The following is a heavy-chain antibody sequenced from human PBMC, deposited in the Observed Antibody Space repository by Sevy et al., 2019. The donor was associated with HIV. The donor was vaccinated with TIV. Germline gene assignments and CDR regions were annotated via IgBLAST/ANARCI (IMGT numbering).Heavy chain of an antibody. V-gene: IGHV3-33*01. J-gene: IGHJ4*02. Sequence: GGSLRLSCAASGFTFNNYDMHWVRQAPGKGLEWEALIWYDGNNKYYADSVKGRFTISRDNSKKTLYLQMNSLRAEDTAVYYCARDQRINYYDSSGYYIRAGYFDYWGQGTLVTVSS. CDR2: IWYDGNNK. CDR3: ARDQRINYYDSSGYYIRAGYFDY. D-gene: IGHD3-22*01. CDR1: GFTFNNYD.